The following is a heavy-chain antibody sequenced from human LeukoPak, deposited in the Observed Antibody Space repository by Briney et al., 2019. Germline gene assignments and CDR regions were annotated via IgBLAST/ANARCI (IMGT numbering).Heavy chain of an antibody. V-gene: IGHV3-30*02. Sequence: GGSLRLSCAASGFTFSSDGMHWVRQAPGKGLEWVAFIRYDGTKKYYAESVKGRFTISRDNAKNSLYLQMNSLRAEDTAVYYCARDGAGNYYYYMDVWGKGTTVTVSS. CDR2: IRYDGTKK. CDR1: GFTFSSDG. CDR3: ARDGAGNYYYYMDV. J-gene: IGHJ6*03. D-gene: IGHD3-10*01.